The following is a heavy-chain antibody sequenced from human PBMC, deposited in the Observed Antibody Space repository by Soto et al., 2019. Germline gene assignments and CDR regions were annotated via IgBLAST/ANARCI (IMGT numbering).Heavy chain of an antibody. V-gene: IGHV4-31*03. D-gene: IGHD3-3*01. J-gene: IGHJ5*02. CDR3: ARDLNTIFAT. Sequence: SETLSLTCTVSGDSISSGGDYWSWIRQHPGKGLEWIGYIYYSGSAYYNPSLKSRVTISVDTSRNQFSLNLSSVTAADAAVYYCARDLNTIFATWGKGTLVTVSS. CDR2: IYYSGSA. CDR1: GDSISSGGDY.